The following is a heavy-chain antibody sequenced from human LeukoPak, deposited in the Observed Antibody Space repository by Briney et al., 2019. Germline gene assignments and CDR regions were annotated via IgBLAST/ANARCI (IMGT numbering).Heavy chain of an antibody. D-gene: IGHD3-22*01. CDR1: GFTFSSYG. J-gene: IGHJ4*02. CDR2: ISGSGGST. Sequence: GGSLRLSCAASGFTFSSYGMSWVRQAPGKGLEWVSAISGSGGSTYYADSVKGRFTISGDNSKNTLYLQMNSLRAEDTAVYYCAKHAPSTIVVVITTFCDYWGQGTLVTVSS. V-gene: IGHV3-23*01. CDR3: AKHAPSTIVVVITTFCDY.